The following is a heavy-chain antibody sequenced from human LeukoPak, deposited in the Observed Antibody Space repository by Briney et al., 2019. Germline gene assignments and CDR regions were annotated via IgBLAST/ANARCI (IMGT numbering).Heavy chain of an antibody. J-gene: IGHJ5*02. V-gene: IGHV4-30-4*01. Sequence: SETLSLTCTVSGGSISSGDYYWSWIRQPPGKGLEWIGYIYYSGSTYYNPSLKSRVTISVDTSKNQFSLKLSSVTAADTAVYYCASEYSYGGGWFDPWGQGTLVTVSS. D-gene: IGHD5-18*01. CDR3: ASEYSYGGGWFDP. CDR2: IYYSGST. CDR1: GGSISSGDYY.